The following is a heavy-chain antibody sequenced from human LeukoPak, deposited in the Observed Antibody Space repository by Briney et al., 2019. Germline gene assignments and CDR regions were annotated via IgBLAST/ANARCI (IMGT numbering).Heavy chain of an antibody. V-gene: IGHV4-39*01. D-gene: IGHD2-8*01. CDR3: ARRPNGGNWFDP. CDR1: GGSISSSSYY. CDR2: IYYSGST. J-gene: IGHJ5*02. Sequence: SQTLSLTCTVSGGSISSSSYYWGWIRQPPGRGLEWLGSIYYSGSTYYNPSLKSRVTISVDTSKNQFSLKLSSVTAADTAVYYCARRPNGGNWFDPWGQGTLVTVSS.